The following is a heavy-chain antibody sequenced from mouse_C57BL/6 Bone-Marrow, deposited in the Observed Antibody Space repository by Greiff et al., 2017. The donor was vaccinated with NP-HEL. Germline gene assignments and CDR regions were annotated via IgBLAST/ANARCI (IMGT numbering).Heavy chain of an antibody. J-gene: IGHJ3*01. CDR1: GYTFTSYT. D-gene: IGHD2-10*02. CDR3: ARGGYGNYVPEFAY. V-gene: IGHV1-4*01. CDR2: INPSSGYT. Sequence: VQLQQSGAELARPGASVKMSCKASGYTFTSYTMHWVKQRPVQGLEWIGYINPSSGYTKYNQKFKDKATLTADKSSSTAYMQLSSLTSEDSAVYYCARGGYGNYVPEFAYWGQGTLVTVSA.